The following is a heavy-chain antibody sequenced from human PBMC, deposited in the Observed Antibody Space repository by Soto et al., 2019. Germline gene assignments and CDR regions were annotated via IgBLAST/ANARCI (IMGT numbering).Heavy chain of an antibody. CDR3: ARAPYSSGWGSDY. CDR2: ISTSSSTI. Sequence: GGSLRLSCAASGFTFSTYSMNWVRQAPGKGLEWVSYISTSSSTIYYADSVKGRFTISRDNAKNSLYLQLNSLRAEDTAVYYCARAPYSSGWGSDYWDQGTLVTV. J-gene: IGHJ4*02. V-gene: IGHV3-48*01. CDR1: GFTFSTYS. D-gene: IGHD6-19*01.